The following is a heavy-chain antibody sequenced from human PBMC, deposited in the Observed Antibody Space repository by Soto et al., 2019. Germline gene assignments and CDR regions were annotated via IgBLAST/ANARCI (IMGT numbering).Heavy chain of an antibody. CDR1: GDSISSSNSH. D-gene: IGHD3-3*02. J-gene: IGHJ3*02. Sequence: SETLSLTCTVSGDSISSSNSHWGWTRQPPGKGLEYIGSVYYGGAIFYSGNIYYNPSLKSRVTISVDTSKNQFSLRLSSVTAADTGVYYCVRYDRINMKPDSPEGFNIWGQGTIGTV. V-gene: IGHV4-39*01. CDR2: VYYGGAIFYSGNI. CDR3: VRYDRINMKPDSPEGFNI.